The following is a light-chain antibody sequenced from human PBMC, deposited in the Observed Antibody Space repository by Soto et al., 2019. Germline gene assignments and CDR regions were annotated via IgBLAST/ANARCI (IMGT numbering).Light chain of an antibody. Sequence: QSALTQPPSASGSPGQSVTISCTGTSSDVGGYNYVSWYQQHPGKAPKFMIYEVSKRPSGVPDRFSGSKSGNTASLTVSGPQADDEADYYCSSYAGSNNPAIFGGGTKLTVL. V-gene: IGLV2-8*01. J-gene: IGLJ2*01. CDR2: EVS. CDR3: SSYAGSNNPAI. CDR1: SSDVGGYNY.